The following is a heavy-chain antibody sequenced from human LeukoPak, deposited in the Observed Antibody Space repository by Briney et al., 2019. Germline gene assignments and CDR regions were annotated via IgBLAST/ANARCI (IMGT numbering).Heavy chain of an antibody. CDR3: ARAARQGFTMIVVPFFYFDL. Sequence: PSQTLSLTCTVSGGSISSGASDWGWIRQHPKRGLEWVGYINHSGSTYYNPTLGSRVTMSVDTSKNQFSLKLSSVTAADSAVYYCARAARQGFTMIVVPFFYFDLWGRGTLVTVSS. D-gene: IGHD3-22*01. J-gene: IGHJ2*01. V-gene: IGHV4-31*03. CDR1: GGSISSGASD. CDR2: INHSGST.